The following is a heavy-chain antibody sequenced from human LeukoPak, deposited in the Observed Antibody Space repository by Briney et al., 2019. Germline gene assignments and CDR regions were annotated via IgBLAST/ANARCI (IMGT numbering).Heavy chain of an antibody. D-gene: IGHD6-6*01. V-gene: IGHV1-8*03. Sequence: ASVKVSCKASGYTFTSYDINWVRQATGQGLEWMGWMNPNSGNTGYAQKFQGRVTITRNTSISTAYMELSSLRSEDTAVYYCARGDSSSSGVDVWGKGTTVTVSS. CDR3: ARGDSSSSGVDV. CDR2: MNPNSGNT. CDR1: GYTFTSYD. J-gene: IGHJ6*04.